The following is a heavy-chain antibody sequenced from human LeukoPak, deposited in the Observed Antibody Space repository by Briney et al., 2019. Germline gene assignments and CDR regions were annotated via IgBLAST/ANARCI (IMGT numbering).Heavy chain of an antibody. D-gene: IGHD2-15*01. CDR3: AKDLSWTSIAYYYYGMDV. Sequence: PGGSLRLSCAASGFTFSSYAMSWVRQAPGKGLEWVSAISGSGGSTYYADSVKGRFTISRDNSKNTLYLQMNSLRAEDTAVYYCAKDLSWTSIAYYYYGMDVWGQGTTVTVSS. J-gene: IGHJ6*02. CDR2: ISGSGGST. V-gene: IGHV3-23*01. CDR1: GFTFSSYA.